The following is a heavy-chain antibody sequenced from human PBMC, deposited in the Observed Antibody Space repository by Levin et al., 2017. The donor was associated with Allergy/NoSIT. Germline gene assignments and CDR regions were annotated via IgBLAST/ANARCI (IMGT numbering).Heavy chain of an antibody. CDR2: ISSSSSTI. D-gene: IGHD6-19*01. V-gene: IGHV3-48*02. CDR1: GFTFSSYS. Sequence: LSLTCAASGFTFSSYSMNWVRQAPGKGLEWVSSISSSSSTIYYADSVKGRFTISRDNAKNSLYLQMNVLRDEDTAVYYCARDRPIAVAGYYYYNMDVWGQGTTVTVSS. J-gene: IGHJ6*02. CDR3: ARDRPIAVAGYYYYNMDV.